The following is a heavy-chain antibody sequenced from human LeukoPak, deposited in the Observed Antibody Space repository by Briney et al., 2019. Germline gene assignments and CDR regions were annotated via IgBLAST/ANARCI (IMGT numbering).Heavy chain of an antibody. CDR1: GGSISSSSYY. V-gene: IGHV4-39*01. D-gene: IGHD4-17*01. CDR2: IYYSGST. Sequence: PSETLSLTCTVSGGSISSSSYYWGWIRQPPGKGLEWIGSIYYSGSTYYNPSLKSRVTISVDTSENQFSLKLSSVTAADTAVYYCARLADYGDYYFDYWGQGTLVTVSS. J-gene: IGHJ4*02. CDR3: ARLADYGDYYFDY.